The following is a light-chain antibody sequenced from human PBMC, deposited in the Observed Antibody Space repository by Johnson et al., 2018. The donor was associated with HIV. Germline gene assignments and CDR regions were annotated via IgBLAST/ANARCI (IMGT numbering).Light chain of an antibody. V-gene: IGLV1-51*02. CDR2: END. Sequence: QSVLTQPPSVSAAPGQKVTISCSGSSSNIGRNYVSWHQQLPGTAPKILIYENDKRPSGIPDRFSGSKSGTSATLGITGLQTGDEADYYCGTWDSSLSAGIVGTGTKVTVL. CDR3: GTWDSSLSAGI. CDR1: SSNIGRNY. J-gene: IGLJ1*01.